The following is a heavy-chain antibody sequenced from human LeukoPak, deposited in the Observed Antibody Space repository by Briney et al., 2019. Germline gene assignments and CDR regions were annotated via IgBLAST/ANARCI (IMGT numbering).Heavy chain of an antibody. V-gene: IGHV4-39*07. CDR2: IYYSGST. CDR1: GGSISSSSYY. D-gene: IGHD6-13*01. J-gene: IGHJ4*02. CDR3: ARLTSSSSGSSFDY. Sequence: PSETLSLTCTVSGGSISSSSYYWGWIRQPPGKGLEWIGSIYYSGSTNYNPSLKSRVTISVDTSKNQFSLKLNSVTAADTAVYYCARLTSSSSGSSFDYWGQGTLVTVSS.